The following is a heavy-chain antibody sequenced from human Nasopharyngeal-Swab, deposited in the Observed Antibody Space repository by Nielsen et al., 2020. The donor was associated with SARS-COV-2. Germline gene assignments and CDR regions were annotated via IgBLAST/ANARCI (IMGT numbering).Heavy chain of an antibody. D-gene: IGHD2-2*02. CDR3: ARVYYYYYYYMDV. CDR2: IYYSGST. CDR1: GGSISSSSYY. V-gene: IGHV4-30-4*08. Sequence: SETLSLTCTVSGGSISSSSYYWGWIRQPPGKGLEWIGYIYYSGSTYYNPSLKSRVTISVDTSKNQFSLKLSSVTAADTAVYYCARVYYYYYYYMDVWGKGTTVTVSS. J-gene: IGHJ6*03.